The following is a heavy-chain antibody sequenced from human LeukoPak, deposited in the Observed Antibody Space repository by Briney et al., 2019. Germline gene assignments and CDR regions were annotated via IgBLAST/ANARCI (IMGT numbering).Heavy chain of an antibody. CDR3: ATGRRDFWSGFPFRTITVWFDP. J-gene: IGHJ5*02. CDR2: FDPEDGET. CDR1: GYTLTELS. D-gene: IGHD3-3*01. Sequence: ASVKVSCKVSGYTLTELSMYWVRQAPGKGLEWMGGFDPEDGETIYAQKFQGRVTMAEDTSTDTAYMELSSLRSEDTAVYYCATGRRDFWSGFPFRTITVWFDPWGQGTLVTVSS. V-gene: IGHV1-24*01.